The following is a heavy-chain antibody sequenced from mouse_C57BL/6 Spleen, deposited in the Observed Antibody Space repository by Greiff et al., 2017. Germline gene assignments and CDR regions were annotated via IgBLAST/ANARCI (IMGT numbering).Heavy chain of an antibody. CDR2: IRLKSDNYAT. V-gene: IGHV6-3*01. J-gene: IGHJ4*01. CDR3: TWYYYAMDY. Sequence: LQQSGGGLVQPGGSMKLSCVASGFTFSNYWMNWVRQSPEKGLEWVAQIRLKSDNYATHYAESVKGRFTISRDDSKSSVYLQMNNLRAEDTGIYYCTWYYYAMDYWGQGTSVTVSS. CDR1: GFTFSNYW.